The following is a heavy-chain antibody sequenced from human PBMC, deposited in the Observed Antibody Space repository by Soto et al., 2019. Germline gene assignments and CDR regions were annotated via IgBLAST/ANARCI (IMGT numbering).Heavy chain of an antibody. J-gene: IGHJ6*02. CDR2: ISSSSSYI. CDR3: AREGAQHGSRPYYYYGMDV. Sequence: EVQLVESGGGLVKPGGSLRLSCAASGFTFSSYSMNWVRQAPGKGLEWVSSISSSSSYIYYADSVKGRFTISRDNAKNSLYLQMNSLRAEDTAVYYCAREGAQHGSRPYYYYGMDVWGQGTTVTVSS. V-gene: IGHV3-21*01. CDR1: GFTFSSYS. D-gene: IGHD3-16*01.